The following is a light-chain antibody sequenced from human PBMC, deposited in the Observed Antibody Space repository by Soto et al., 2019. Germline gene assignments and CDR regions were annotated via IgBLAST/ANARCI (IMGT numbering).Light chain of an antibody. Sequence: QSALTQPPSASGTPGQRVAISCSGSSSNIRRNSVKWYQQLPGAAPKLLIYTNNQRPSGVPDRFSGSKSGTSASLAISGLQSDDEADYYCAAWDDSLNGVVFGGGTKLTVL. CDR3: AAWDDSLNGVV. CDR1: SSNIRRNS. CDR2: TNN. J-gene: IGLJ2*01. V-gene: IGLV1-44*01.